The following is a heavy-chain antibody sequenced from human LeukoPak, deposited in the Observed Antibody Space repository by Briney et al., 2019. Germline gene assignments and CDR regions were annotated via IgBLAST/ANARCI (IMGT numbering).Heavy chain of an antibody. CDR3: ARDPKWELLGYYYGMDV. CDR1: GGSISSSNW. V-gene: IGHV4-4*02. J-gene: IGHJ6*02. CDR2: IYHSGST. D-gene: IGHD1-26*01. Sequence: PSETLSLTCAVSGGSISSSNWWSWVRQPPGKGLEWIGEIYHSGSTNYNPSLKSRVTISVDKSKNQFSLKLSSVTAADTAVYYCARDPKWELLGYYYGMDVWGQGTTVTVSS.